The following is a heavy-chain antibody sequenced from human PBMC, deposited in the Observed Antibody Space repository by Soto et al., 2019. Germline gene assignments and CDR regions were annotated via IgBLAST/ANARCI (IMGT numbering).Heavy chain of an antibody. J-gene: IGHJ4*02. CDR2: IWYDGSNK. Sequence: QVQLVESGGGVVQPGRSLRLSCAASGFTFSNYGMHWVRQAPGKGLEWVAVIWYDGSNKYYVDSVKGRFTISRDNSKNTLYLKMNSLRAEDRVVYYWGRGRLGGDYIDYWGQGTLVTVSP. D-gene: IGHD2-21*01. CDR1: GFTFSNYG. CDR3: GRGRLGGDYIDY. V-gene: IGHV3-33*01.